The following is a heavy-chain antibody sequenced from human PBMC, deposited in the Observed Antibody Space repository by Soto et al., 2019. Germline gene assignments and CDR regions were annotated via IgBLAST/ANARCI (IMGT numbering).Heavy chain of an antibody. CDR3: AGFGVGDRDDK. CDR1: GSYITSGDYH. V-gene: IGHV4-30-4*01. Sequence: TLSLTCSVSGSYITSGDYHWTWIRQAPGKGLEWIGYISHSETTYYSPALKNRIIISSDFSMNQFSLRLNSVTAADTAVYFCAGFGVGDRDDKWGQGTLVTVSS. D-gene: IGHD2-8*01. J-gene: IGHJ4*02. CDR2: ISHSETT.